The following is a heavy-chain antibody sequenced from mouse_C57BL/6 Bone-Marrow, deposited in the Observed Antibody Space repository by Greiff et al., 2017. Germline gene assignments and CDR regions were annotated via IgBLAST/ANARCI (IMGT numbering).Heavy chain of an antibody. CDR1: GFTFSDYG. CDR3: ARQGYGNKAWFAY. J-gene: IGHJ3*01. V-gene: IGHV5-15*01. Sequence: EVNVVESGGGLVQPGGSLKLSCAASGFTFSDYGMAWVRQAPRKGPAWVAFISNLAYSIYYADTVTGRFTISRENAKNTLYLEMSSRRSEDTAMYYCARQGYGNKAWFAYWGQGTLVTVSA. CDR2: ISNLAYSI. D-gene: IGHD2-10*02.